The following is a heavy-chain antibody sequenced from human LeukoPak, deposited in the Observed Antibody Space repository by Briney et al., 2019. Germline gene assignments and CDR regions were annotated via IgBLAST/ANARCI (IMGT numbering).Heavy chain of an antibody. J-gene: IGHJ4*02. V-gene: IGHV4-4*09. CDR2: IYTSGCT. Sequence: SSETLSLTCTVSGGSISSYYWSWIRQPPGKGLEWIGYIYTSGCTNYNPSLKSRVTISVDTSKNQFSLKLSSVTAADTAVYYCASGPVRGVISHFDYWGQGTLVTVSS. CDR1: GGSISSYY. D-gene: IGHD3-10*01. CDR3: ASGPVRGVISHFDY.